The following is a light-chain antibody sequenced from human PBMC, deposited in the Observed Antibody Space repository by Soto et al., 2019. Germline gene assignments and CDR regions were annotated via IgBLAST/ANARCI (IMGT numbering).Light chain of an antibody. Sequence: DIQLTQSPSFLSASVGDRVTITCRASQVISSYLAWYQQKPGTAPKFLIYPASTLQSGVPSRFSGSGSGTEFTLTLSSLQPEDFATYFCQQVNSYPITFGQGTRLEIK. CDR1: QVISSY. CDR2: PAS. CDR3: QQVNSYPIT. V-gene: IGKV1-9*01. J-gene: IGKJ5*01.